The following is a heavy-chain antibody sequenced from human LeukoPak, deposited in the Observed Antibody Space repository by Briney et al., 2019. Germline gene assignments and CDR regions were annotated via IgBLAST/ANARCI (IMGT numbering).Heavy chain of an antibody. V-gene: IGHV3-48*01. D-gene: IGHD4-11*01. J-gene: IGHJ4*02. CDR2: ISSSGGTI. CDR1: GFTLSSYS. Sequence: PGGSLRLSCVASGFTLSSYSMNWVRQAPGKGLEWVSYISSSGGTIFYADSVKGRFTISRDNAKNSLYLQLNSLRAEDTAVYYCARYDSNRKFDYWGQGTLVTVSS. CDR3: ARYDSNRKFDY.